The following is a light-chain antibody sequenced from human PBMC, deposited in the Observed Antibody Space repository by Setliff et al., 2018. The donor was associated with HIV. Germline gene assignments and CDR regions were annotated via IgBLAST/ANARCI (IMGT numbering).Light chain of an antibody. J-gene: IGLJ1*01. CDR3: SSYTSSDTF. CDR2: DNT. CDR1: SSNIGAGFD. Sequence: QSALTQPPSVSGAPGQRVTMSCTGSSSNIGAGFDVHWYQHLPGKAPKLLIYDNTNRPSGVPDRFSGSKSGTSASLAITGLQAEDEADYYCSSYTSSDTFFGSGTKVTVL. V-gene: IGLV1-40*01.